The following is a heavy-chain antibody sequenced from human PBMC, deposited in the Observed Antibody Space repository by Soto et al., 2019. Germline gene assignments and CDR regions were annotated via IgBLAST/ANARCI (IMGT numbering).Heavy chain of an antibody. CDR1: GFTFGNFG. Sequence: QVQLVESGGGVVQPGRSRRLSCAASGFTFGNFGIHWVRQAQGKGLEWVADISNDGSRKYYAGSVQGRFTISRDNSRNTVYLQMDSLRAEDTAVYFCARGCSGGTNCFYFDFWGQGILVTVSS. D-gene: IGHD6-13*01. J-gene: IGHJ4*02. CDR3: ARGCSGGTNCFYFDF. CDR2: ISNDGSRK. V-gene: IGHV3-30*03.